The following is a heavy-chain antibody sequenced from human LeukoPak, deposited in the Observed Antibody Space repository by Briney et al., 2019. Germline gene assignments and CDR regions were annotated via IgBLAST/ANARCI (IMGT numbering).Heavy chain of an antibody. V-gene: IGHV1-2*06. Sequence: ASVKVSCKASGYTFTSYAMHWVRQAPGQGLEWMGRINPNSGGTNYAQKFQGRVTMTRDTSISTAYMELSRLRSDDTAVYYCARVEYSGSYYYPYWGQGTLVTVSS. D-gene: IGHD1-26*01. CDR2: INPNSGGT. CDR3: ARVEYSGSYYYPY. CDR1: GYTFTSYA. J-gene: IGHJ4*02.